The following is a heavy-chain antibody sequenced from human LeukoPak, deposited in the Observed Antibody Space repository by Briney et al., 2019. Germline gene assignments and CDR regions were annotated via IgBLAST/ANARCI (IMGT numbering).Heavy chain of an antibody. CDR1: GGSISSSSYY. J-gene: IGHJ5*02. Sequence: SETLSLTCTVSGGSISSSSYYWGWIRQPPGKGLEWIGSIYYSGSTYYNPSLKSRVTISVDTSKNQFSLKLSSVTAADTAVYYCAKEHVLLWFGVRYGGTFDPWGQGTLVTVSS. V-gene: IGHV4-39*02. D-gene: IGHD3-10*01. CDR3: AKEHVLLWFGVRYGGTFDP. CDR2: IYYSGST.